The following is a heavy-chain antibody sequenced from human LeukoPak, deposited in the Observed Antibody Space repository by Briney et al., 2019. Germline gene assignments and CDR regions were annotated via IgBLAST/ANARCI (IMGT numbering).Heavy chain of an antibody. CDR1: GGSFSGYY. CDR3: ARHKTYYYYGMDV. J-gene: IGHJ6*02. CDR2: INHSGST. V-gene: IGHV4-34*01. Sequence: SETLSLTCAVYGGSFSGYYWSWIRQPPGKGLEWIGEINHSGSTNYNPSLKSRVTISVDTSKNQFSLKLSSVTAADTAVYYCARHKTYYYYGMDVWGQGTTVTVSS.